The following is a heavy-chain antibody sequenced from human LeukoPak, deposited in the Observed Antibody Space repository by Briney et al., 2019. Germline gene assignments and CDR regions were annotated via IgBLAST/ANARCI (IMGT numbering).Heavy chain of an antibody. CDR2: ISSSGSTI. Sequence: GGSLRLSCAASGFTFSSYEMNWVRQAPRKGLEWVSYISSSGSTIYYADSVKGRFTISRDNAKNSLYLQMNSLRAEDTAVYYCARNSGRDGYYYYMDVWGKGTTVTVSS. CDR1: GFTFSSYE. D-gene: IGHD1-26*01. CDR3: ARNSGRDGYYYYMDV. J-gene: IGHJ6*03. V-gene: IGHV3-48*03.